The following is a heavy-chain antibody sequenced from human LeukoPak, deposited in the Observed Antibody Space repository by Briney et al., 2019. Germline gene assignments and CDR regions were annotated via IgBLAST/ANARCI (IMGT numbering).Heavy chain of an antibody. Sequence: GGSLRLSCAASGFTFSSYAMSWVRQAPGKGLEWVSAISGSGGSTYYADSVKGRFTISRDNSKNTLYLQMTSLRAEDTAVYYCAKRHCSSASCSTSTFDYWGQGTLVSISS. CDR2: ISGSGGST. D-gene: IGHD2-2*02. CDR3: AKRHCSSASCSTSTFDY. V-gene: IGHV3-23*01. CDR1: GFTFSSYA. J-gene: IGHJ4*02.